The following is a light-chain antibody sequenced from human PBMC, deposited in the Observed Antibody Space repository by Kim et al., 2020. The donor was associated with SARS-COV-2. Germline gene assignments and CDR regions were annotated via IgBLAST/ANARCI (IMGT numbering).Light chain of an antibody. CDR2: GAS. CDR3: QQYDHWPYN. Sequence: EIVMTQFPATLSLSPGERATLSCTASQTVSIILAWYQQKPGQAPRLLIFGASTRATGVPARFSGSGSGTDFILTISSLQSEDSAVYYCQQYDHWPYNFAQGTKLEI. V-gene: IGKV3-15*01. J-gene: IGKJ2*01. CDR1: QTVSII.